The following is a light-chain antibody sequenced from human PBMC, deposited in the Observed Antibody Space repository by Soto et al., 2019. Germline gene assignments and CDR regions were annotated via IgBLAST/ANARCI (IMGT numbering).Light chain of an antibody. V-gene: IGLV2-8*01. Sequence: QSALTQPPSASGSPGQSVTISCTGNSNDVGHSSFISWYQQHPGKGPKLIIYEVSKRPSGVPDRFSGSNSGNTASLSVSVRQDEDEADYFCNAQASNGKHVFGTGTKLTVL. CDR2: EVS. CDR1: SNDVGHSSF. CDR3: NAQASNGKHV. J-gene: IGLJ1*01.